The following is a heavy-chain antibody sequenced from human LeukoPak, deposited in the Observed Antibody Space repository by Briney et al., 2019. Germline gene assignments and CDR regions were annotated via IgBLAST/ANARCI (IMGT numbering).Heavy chain of an antibody. CDR3: ATAETSGFDSY. J-gene: IGHJ4*02. CDR2: ITSNEAYT. V-gene: IGHV3-64*02. CDR1: GFTFSNYA. D-gene: IGHD1-26*01. Sequence: GGSLRLSCAASGFTFSNYAMHWVRQTPGKGLEYVSAITSNEAYTYYADSVKGRFTISRDNFKSTLYLQMGSLSAEDMAVYYCATAETSGFDSYWGQGTLVTVSS.